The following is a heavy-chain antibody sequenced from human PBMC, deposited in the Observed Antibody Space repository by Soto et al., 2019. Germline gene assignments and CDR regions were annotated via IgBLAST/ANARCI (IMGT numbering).Heavy chain of an antibody. J-gene: IGHJ5*02. CDR2: ISGSGGST. CDR3: AKDRNPTAAPVGWFDP. Sequence: GGSLRLSCAASGFTFSSYAMSWVRQAPGKGLEWVSAISGSGGSTYYADPVKGRFTISRDNSKNTLYLQMNSLRAEDTAVYYCAKDRNPTAAPVGWFDPWGQGTLVTVSS. D-gene: IGHD2-2*01. CDR1: GFTFSSYA. V-gene: IGHV3-23*01.